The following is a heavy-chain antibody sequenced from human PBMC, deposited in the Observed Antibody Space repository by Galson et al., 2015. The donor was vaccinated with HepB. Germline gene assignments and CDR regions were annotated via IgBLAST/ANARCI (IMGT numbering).Heavy chain of an antibody. Sequence: LRLSCATSGFSFSDYIMHWVRQGPGKGLEWVASTSQDGSNTNYADSVAGRFIISGDISKNTVYLEMHSLRVEDTAVYYCARDPALFFNHYMDVWGKGTTVTVSS. CDR1: GFSFSDYI. D-gene: IGHD2-21*01. J-gene: IGHJ6*03. CDR2: TSQDGSNT. V-gene: IGHV3-30-3*01. CDR3: ARDPALFFNHYMDV.